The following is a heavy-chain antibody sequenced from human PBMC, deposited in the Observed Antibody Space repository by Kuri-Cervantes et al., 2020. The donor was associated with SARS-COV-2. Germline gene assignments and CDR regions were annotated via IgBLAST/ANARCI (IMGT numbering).Heavy chain of an antibody. J-gene: IGHJ4*02. D-gene: IGHD6-19*01. CDR3: AGEQWLGPFDY. Sequence: GSLRPPCTVSGGPISSYYWSWIRQPPGKGLGWIGYIYYSVSTNYNPSFKGRVTISVDASKNQFSLKLSSVTAADTAVYYCAGEQWLGPFDYWGQGTLVTVSS. V-gene: IGHV4-59*01. CDR1: GGPISSYY. CDR2: IYYSVST.